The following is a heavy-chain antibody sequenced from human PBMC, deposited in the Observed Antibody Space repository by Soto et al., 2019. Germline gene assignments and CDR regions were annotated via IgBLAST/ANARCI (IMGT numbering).Heavy chain of an antibody. Sequence: QVQLVQSGAEVKKPGSSVKVSCKASGYMFSSYAISWVRQAPGHGLEWMGGIVPILRTPNYSQKFQGRVTITADESTSTVYMELSNLRSDDTAVYFCARALGDHRRFLEWLKYYYNGMDVWGQGTTITVSS. D-gene: IGHD3-3*01. V-gene: IGHV1-69*01. J-gene: IGHJ6*02. CDR2: IVPILRTP. CDR1: GYMFSSYA. CDR3: ARALGDHRRFLEWLKYYYNGMDV.